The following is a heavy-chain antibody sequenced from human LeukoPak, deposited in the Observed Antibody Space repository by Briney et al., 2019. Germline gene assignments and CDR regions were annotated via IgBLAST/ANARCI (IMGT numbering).Heavy chain of an antibody. D-gene: IGHD5-12*01. CDR1: GGSFNSGSYY. V-gene: IGHV4-61*02. Sequence: SETLSLTCTVSGGSFNSGSYYWSWIRQPAGKGLEWVGRIYTSGSTNYNPSLKSRVTISVDTSKNQFSLQLTFVTAADTAVYYCARAMRVDRFFDYWGQGILVTVSS. CDR3: ARAMRVDRFFDY. CDR2: IYTSGST. J-gene: IGHJ4*02.